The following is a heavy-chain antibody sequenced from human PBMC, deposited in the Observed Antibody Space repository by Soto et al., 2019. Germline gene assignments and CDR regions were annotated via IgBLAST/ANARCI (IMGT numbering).Heavy chain of an antibody. CDR2: IKSKTDGGTT. V-gene: IGHV3-15*01. J-gene: IGHJ4*02. CDR3: TTEWSTDYFDY. D-gene: IGHD2-2*01. CDR1: GFTFSNAW. Sequence: SGGSLRLSCAASGFTFSNAWMSWVRQAPGKGLEWVGRIKSKTDGGTTDYAAPVKGRFTISRDDSKKTLYLQMNSLKTEDTAVYYCTTEWSTDYFDYWGQGTLVTVSS.